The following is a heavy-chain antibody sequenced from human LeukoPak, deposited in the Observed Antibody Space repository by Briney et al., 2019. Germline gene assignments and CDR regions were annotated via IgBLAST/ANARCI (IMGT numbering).Heavy chain of an antibody. CDR2: INPKSGGT. D-gene: IGHD6-19*01. CDR1: GYTFTSYY. J-gene: IGHJ4*02. CDR3: ARGGYSSGWSDY. V-gene: IGHV1-2*02. Sequence: ASVKVSCKASGYTFTSYYMHWVRQAPGQGLEWMGWINPKSGGTNYAQKFQGRVTMTRDTSISTAYMELSRLRSDDTAVYYCARGGYSSGWSDYWGQGTLVTVSS.